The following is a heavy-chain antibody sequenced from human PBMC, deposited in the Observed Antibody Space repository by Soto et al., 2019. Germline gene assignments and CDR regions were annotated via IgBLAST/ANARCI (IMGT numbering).Heavy chain of an antibody. V-gene: IGHV3-48*01. Sequence: EVQLVESGRGLVQPGGSLRLSCAASGFTFSAYSMNWVRQAPGKGLEWVSDISSSSSNTYYADSVKGRFNIFRDNAKNSLYLQMNILRAEDTAVYHCARWVGGESLYLDFWGQGTLVTVSS. D-gene: IGHD2-15*01. CDR3: ARWVGGESLYLDF. CDR1: GFTFSAYS. J-gene: IGHJ4*02. CDR2: ISSSSSNT.